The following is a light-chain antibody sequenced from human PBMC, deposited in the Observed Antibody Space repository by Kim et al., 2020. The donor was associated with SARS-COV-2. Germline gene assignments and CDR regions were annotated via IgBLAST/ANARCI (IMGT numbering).Light chain of an antibody. CDR3: QSYDNTLSGRV. CDR2: NNN. J-gene: IGLJ3*02. CDR1: ISNIGSHYD. V-gene: IGLV1-40*01. Sequence: QSVLTQPPSVSGAPGQRVSISCTGSISNIGSHYDVHWYQHLPGKAPKLLISNNNHRPSGVPDRFSASKSDTSASLAITGLQTDDEADYYCQSYDNTLSGRVFGGGTKLTVL.